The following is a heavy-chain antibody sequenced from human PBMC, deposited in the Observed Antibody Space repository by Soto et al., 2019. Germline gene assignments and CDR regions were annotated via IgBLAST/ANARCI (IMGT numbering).Heavy chain of an antibody. Sequence: EVQLVESGGGLVQPGGSLRLSCAASGFTLSSYDMHWVRQATGKGLEWVSAIGTAGDTYYPGSVKGRFTISRENAKNSLYLQMNSLRAEDTAVYYCARVENGLAVVGRAFDIWGQGTMVTVSS. CDR3: ARVENGLAVVGRAFDI. D-gene: IGHD6-19*01. V-gene: IGHV3-13*01. CDR2: IGTAGDT. CDR1: GFTLSSYD. J-gene: IGHJ3*02.